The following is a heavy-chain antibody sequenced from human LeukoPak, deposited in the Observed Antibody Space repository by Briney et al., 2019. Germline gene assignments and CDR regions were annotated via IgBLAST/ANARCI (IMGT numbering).Heavy chain of an antibody. CDR2: ISSSSSYI. CDR1: GFTFSSYS. CDR3: ARLEYDFWSGYSREV. Sequence: PGGSLRLSCAASGFTFSSYSMNWVRQAPGKGLEWVSSISSSSSYIYYADSVKGRFTISRDNAKNSLYLQMNSLRAEDTAVYYCARLEYDFWSGYSREVWGQGTMVTVSS. V-gene: IGHV3-21*01. J-gene: IGHJ3*01. D-gene: IGHD3-3*01.